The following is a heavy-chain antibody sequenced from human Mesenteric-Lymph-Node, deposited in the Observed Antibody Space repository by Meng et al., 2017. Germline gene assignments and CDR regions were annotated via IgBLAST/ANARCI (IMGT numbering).Heavy chain of an antibody. D-gene: IGHD2-8*02. J-gene: IGHJ4*02. CDR1: GGSFSGYY. Sequence: QVQLQQGGAGLLKPSETLSLTRAVYGGSFSGYYWSWIRQPPGKGLEWIGEINHSGSTNYNPSLKSRVTISVDTSKNQFSLKLSSVTAADTAVYYCARRPTGIDYWGQGTLVTVSS. CDR2: INHSGST. V-gene: IGHV4-34*01. CDR3: ARRPTGIDY.